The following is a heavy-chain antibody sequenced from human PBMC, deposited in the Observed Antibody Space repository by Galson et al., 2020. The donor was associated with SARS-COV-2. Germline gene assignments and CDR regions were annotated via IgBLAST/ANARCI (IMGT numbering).Heavy chain of an antibody. CDR1: GYTFTSYG. V-gene: IGHV1-18*01. D-gene: IGHD3-10*01. CDR3: ASENGWFGELSRGDGFDN. CDR2: ISAYNGNT. J-gene: IGHJ3*02. Sequence: ASVKVSCKASGYTFTSYGISWVRQAPGQGLEWMGWISAYNGNTNYAQKLQGRVTMTTDTSTSTAYMELRSLRSDDTAVDYCASENGWFGELSRGDGFDNWGQGTMVTVSS.